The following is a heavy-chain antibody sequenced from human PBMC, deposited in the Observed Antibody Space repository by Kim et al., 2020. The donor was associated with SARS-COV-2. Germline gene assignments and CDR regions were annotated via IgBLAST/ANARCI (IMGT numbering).Heavy chain of an antibody. D-gene: IGHD6-25*01. J-gene: IGHJ4*02. V-gene: IGHV3-23*01. CDR3: AKEAATIGSAIDY. Sequence: YADSVKGRFTISRANSKNTLYLQMNSLRAEDTAVYYCAKEAATIGSAIDYWGQGTLVTVSS.